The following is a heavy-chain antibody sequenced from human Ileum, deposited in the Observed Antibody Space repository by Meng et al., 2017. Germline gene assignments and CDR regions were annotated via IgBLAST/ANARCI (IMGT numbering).Heavy chain of an antibody. Sequence: QVPLQASGPGPVAPSGSLSLTCTVSCGSNSSSLYWSWVRQSPGKGLEWIGQIYLAGSPNYNPSLESRVTISVDKSKNQFSLRLTSVTAADTAIFYCVRHGGKYFDSWGQGTLVTVSS. D-gene: IGHD2-15*01. CDR1: CGSNSSSLY. J-gene: IGHJ4*02. V-gene: IGHV4-4*02. CDR2: IYLAGSP. CDR3: VRHGGKYFDS.